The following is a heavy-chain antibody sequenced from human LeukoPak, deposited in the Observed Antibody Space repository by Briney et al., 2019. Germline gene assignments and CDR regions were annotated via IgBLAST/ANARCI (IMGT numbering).Heavy chain of an antibody. CDR2: IRYDGSNK. CDR1: GFTFSSYG. J-gene: IGHJ3*02. Sequence: GGSLRLSCAASGFTFSSYGMHWVRQAPGKGLEWVAFIRYDGSNKYYADSVKGRFTISRDNSKNTLYLQMNSLRAEDTAVYYCAKRITGTQDAFDIWGQGTMVTVSS. CDR3: AKRITGTQDAFDI. D-gene: IGHD1-20*01. V-gene: IGHV3-30*02.